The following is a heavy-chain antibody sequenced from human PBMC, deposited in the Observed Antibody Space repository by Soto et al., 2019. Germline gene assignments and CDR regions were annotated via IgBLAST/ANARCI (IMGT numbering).Heavy chain of an antibody. V-gene: IGHV1-18*01. Sequence: AASVKVSCKASGYTFTSYGISWVRRAPGQGLEWMGWISAYNGNTNYAQKLQGRVTMTTDTSTSTAYMELRSLRSDDTAVYYCARCSRAYYDFWSGYLNWFDPWGQGTLVTVSS. D-gene: IGHD3-3*01. CDR1: GYTFTSYG. CDR2: ISAYNGNT. CDR3: ARCSRAYYDFWSGYLNWFDP. J-gene: IGHJ5*02.